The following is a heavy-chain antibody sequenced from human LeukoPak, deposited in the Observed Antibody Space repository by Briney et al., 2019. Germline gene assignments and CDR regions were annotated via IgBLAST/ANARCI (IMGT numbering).Heavy chain of an antibody. V-gene: IGHV3-33*01. J-gene: IGHJ3*02. D-gene: IGHD4-17*01. CDR1: GFTFSSYG. CDR3: ARDGNDGDYVLDATPSFDI. Sequence: QSGRSLRLSCAASGFTFSSYGMYWVRQAPGKGLEWAAVIWYDGSNKYYADSVKGRFTISRDNSKNTLYLQMNSLRAEDTAVYYCARDGNDGDYVLDATPSFDIWGQGTMVTVSS. CDR2: IWYDGSNK.